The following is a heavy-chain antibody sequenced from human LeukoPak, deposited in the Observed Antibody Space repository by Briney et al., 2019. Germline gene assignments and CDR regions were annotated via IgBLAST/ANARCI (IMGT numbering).Heavy chain of an antibody. CDR1: GSSISSSNW. V-gene: IGHV4-4*02. Sequence: SETLSLTCAVSGSSISSSNWWSWVRQPPGKGLEWIGEIYHSGSTNYNPSLKSRVTISVDKSKNQFSLKLSSVTAADTAVYYCARESIAAAGTSNFNWFDPWGQGTLVTVSS. J-gene: IGHJ5*02. CDR2: IYHSGST. D-gene: IGHD6-13*01. CDR3: ARESIAAAGTSNFNWFDP.